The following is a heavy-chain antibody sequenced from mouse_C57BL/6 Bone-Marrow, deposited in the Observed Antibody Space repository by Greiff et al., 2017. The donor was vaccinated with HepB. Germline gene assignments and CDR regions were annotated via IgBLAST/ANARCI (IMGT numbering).Heavy chain of an antibody. Sequence: VQVVESGAELARPGASVKLSCKASGYTFTSYGISWVKQRTGQGLEWIGEIYPRSGNTYYNEKFKGKATLTADKSSSTAYMELRSLTSEDSAVYFCAREGIYGSSFDYWGQGTTLTVSS. CDR1: GYTFTSYG. CDR3: AREGIYGSSFDY. CDR2: IYPRSGNT. D-gene: IGHD1-1*01. J-gene: IGHJ2*01. V-gene: IGHV1-81*01.